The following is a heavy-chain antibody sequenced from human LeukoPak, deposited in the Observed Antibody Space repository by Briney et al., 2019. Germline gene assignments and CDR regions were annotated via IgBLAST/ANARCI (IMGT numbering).Heavy chain of an antibody. J-gene: IGHJ3*02. V-gene: IGHV3-11*01. CDR1: GFTFSDYY. CDR3: ARIGRPAAFDI. D-gene: IGHD6-6*01. Sequence: GGSLRLSCAASGFTFSDYYMSWIRQAPGKGLEWVSYITSSGSTIYYADSMKGRFTISRDNAKYPLFLQLDSLRAEDTALYYCARIGRPAAFDIWGQGTLVIVSS. CDR2: ITSSGSTI.